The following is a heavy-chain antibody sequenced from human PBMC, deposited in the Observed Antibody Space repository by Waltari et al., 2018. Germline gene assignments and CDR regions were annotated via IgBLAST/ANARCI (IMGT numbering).Heavy chain of an antibody. CDR2: ISSGSSYI. J-gene: IGHJ4*02. V-gene: IGHV3-21*06. Sequence: EVQLVESGGGLVKPGGSLRLSCAASGFSFRTSTMHWVRKAPGKGLEWVSSISSGSSYIYYADSVKVRFTISRDNTKNSLYLQMNSLRAEDTAVYYCARDGGEQRLVPWGQGTLVTVSS. CDR3: ARDGGEQRLVP. CDR1: GFSFRTST. D-gene: IGHD6-13*01.